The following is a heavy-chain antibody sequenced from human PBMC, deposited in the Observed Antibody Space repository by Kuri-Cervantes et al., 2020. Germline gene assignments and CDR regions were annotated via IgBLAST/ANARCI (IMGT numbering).Heavy chain of an antibody. CDR1: GFTFSSYS. Sequence: GESLKISCVASGFTFSSYSMNWVRQAPGKGLEWVSSISSSSSYIYYADSVKGRFTISRDNAKNSLYLQMNSLRAEDTAVYYCARRVEWRLGSWLDYWGQGTLVTVSS. V-gene: IGHV3-21*01. J-gene: IGHJ4*02. D-gene: IGHD3-3*01. CDR2: ISSSSSYI. CDR3: ARRVEWRLGSWLDY.